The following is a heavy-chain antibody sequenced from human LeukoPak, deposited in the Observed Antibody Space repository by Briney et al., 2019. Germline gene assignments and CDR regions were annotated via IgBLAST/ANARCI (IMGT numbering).Heavy chain of an antibody. CDR3: ARLDSSGSYAMDV. D-gene: IGHD3-22*01. CDR1: GGSIISSSYY. Sequence: PSETLSLTCTVPGGSIISSSYYWVWIRQPPGKGLEWIGSIYYSGNTYYNPSLKSRVTIAVDTSNNQFSLGLSSVTAADTAVYYCARLDSSGSYAMDVWGQGTTVTVSS. CDR2: IYYSGNT. J-gene: IGHJ6*02. V-gene: IGHV4-39*01.